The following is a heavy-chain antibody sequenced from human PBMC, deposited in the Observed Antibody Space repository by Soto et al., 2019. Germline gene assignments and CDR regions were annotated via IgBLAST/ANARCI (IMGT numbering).Heavy chain of an antibody. CDR1: GGSISSSSYY. CDR2: IYYSGST. V-gene: IGHV4-39*01. Sequence: ASETLSLTCTVSGGSISSSSYYWGWIRQPPGKGLEWIGSIYYSGSTYYNPSLKSRVTISVDTSKNQFSLKLSSVTAADTAVYYCARQFDYASGDYWGQGTLVTVSS. J-gene: IGHJ4*02. D-gene: IGHD3-10*01. CDR3: ARQFDYASGDY.